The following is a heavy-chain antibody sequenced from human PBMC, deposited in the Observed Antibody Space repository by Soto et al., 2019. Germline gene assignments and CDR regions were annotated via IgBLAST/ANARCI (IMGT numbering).Heavy chain of an antibody. J-gene: IGHJ4*02. CDR1: GDTFASHD. CDR3: ARRCTTAVTRDY. CDR2: IHPRSGNT. D-gene: IGHD1-1*01. Sequence: QVQLVQSGAEVRKPGASVKVSCKASGDTFASHDINWVRQATGQGLEWMGWIHPRSGNTGYAQKFQGRVTMTRDTSTSTVSMELSSLGSDDTAVFYCARRCTTAVTRDYWGQGALVTVSS. V-gene: IGHV1-8*01.